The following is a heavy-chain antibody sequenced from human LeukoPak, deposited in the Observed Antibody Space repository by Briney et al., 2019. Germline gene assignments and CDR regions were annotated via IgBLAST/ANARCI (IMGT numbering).Heavy chain of an antibody. D-gene: IGHD1-26*01. V-gene: IGHV3-23*01. J-gene: IGHJ4*02. CDR2: ISGSGGGT. CDR3: AKGRVGAAHFDY. CDR1: GFSFSSYT. Sequence: GASLRLSCAASGFSFSSYTMCWGRHAPRTGLEWVLAISGSGGGTYYADSVRGRFTIPIDKSKNTLYLQMNSLRAEDTAVYYCAKGRVGAAHFDYWGQGTLVTVSS.